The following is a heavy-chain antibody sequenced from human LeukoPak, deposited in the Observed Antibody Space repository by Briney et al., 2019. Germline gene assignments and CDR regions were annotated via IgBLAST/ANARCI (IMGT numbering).Heavy chain of an antibody. D-gene: IGHD3-22*01. J-gene: IGHJ5*02. Sequence: GGSLRLSCAASGFKFDDYGMSWVRQAPGKGLEWVCDINWNGAWTGYADSVKGRFTISRDNAKNSLYLQMNSLRAEDTALYYCAGYYYDSSRGFDLWGQGILVTVSA. CDR2: INWNGAWT. CDR1: GFKFDDYG. CDR3: AGYYYDSSRGFDL. V-gene: IGHV3-20*04.